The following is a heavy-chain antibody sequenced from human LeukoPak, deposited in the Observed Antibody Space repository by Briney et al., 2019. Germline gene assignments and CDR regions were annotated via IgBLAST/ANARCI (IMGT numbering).Heavy chain of an antibody. CDR1: GYTFTGFY. J-gene: IGHJ4*02. D-gene: IGHD1-14*01. Sequence: ASVKVSCKASGYTFTGFYIHWVRQAPGQGLEWLGWISPNSGATVYAQNFQGRVGLTTDTSIMTAYMELDRLTSDDTAVYYCARANPTPFDYWGQGTLVTVSS. CDR3: ARANPTPFDY. CDR2: ISPNSGAT. V-gene: IGHV1-2*02.